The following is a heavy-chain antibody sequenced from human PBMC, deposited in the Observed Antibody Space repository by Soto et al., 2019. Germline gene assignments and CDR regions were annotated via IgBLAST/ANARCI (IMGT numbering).Heavy chain of an antibody. V-gene: IGHV1-2*02. CDR2: INPKSGGT. CDR1: GYTFTVYY. D-gene: IGHD1-26*01. Sequence: ASVKVSCKASGYTFTVYYMHWVRQAPGQGLEWMGWINPKSGGTMYPQKFQGRVTMTWDTSISTAYMALTRLRSDDTAVYYCARDLAKGGGSAGFDYWGQGTLVSVS. CDR3: ARDLAKGGGSAGFDY. J-gene: IGHJ4*02.